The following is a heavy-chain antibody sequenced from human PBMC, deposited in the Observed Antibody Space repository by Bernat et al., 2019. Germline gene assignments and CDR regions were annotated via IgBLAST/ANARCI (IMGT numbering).Heavy chain of an antibody. V-gene: IGHV3-13*01. J-gene: IGHJ2*01. CDR2: IGTVGDT. Sequence: EVQLVESGGGLVQPGGSLRLSCAASGFTFSSYDMHWVRQATGKGLEWVSAIGTVGDTYYPGSVKGRFTISRENAKNSLYLQMNSLRAGDTAVYYCAREVQDVVSTGGYFDLWGRGTLVTVSS. D-gene: IGHD5-12*01. CDR1: GFTFSSYD. CDR3: AREVQDVVSTGGYFDL.